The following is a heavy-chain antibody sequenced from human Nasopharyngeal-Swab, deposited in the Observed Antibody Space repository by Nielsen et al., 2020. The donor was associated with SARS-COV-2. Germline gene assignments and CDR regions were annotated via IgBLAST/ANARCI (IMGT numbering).Heavy chain of an antibody. CDR1: GYTLSTYA. CDR3: ARVPAVAASRIDY. D-gene: IGHD6-19*01. CDR2: INAGKGNT. Sequence: ASVKVSCKASGYTLSTYAMYWVRQAPGQRPEFMGWINAGKGNTIYSQKFQGRVCISRDTSANTVYMELSRLRSADTAVYYCARVPAVAASRIDYWGQGTLVTVSS. J-gene: IGHJ4*02. V-gene: IGHV1-3*01.